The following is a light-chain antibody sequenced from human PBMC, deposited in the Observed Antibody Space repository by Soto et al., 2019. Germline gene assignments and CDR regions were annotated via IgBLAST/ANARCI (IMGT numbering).Light chain of an antibody. CDR3: QQYDSSPPT. J-gene: IGKJ1*01. Sequence: EIVMTQSPATLSVSPGERATFSCRARQSVSSRSLACCQHKPCQAPRLLISXASSRAADIPDRFSGSGSGTDFTLTINRLEPEDFAVYYCQQYDSSPPTFGQGTKVDIK. CDR2: XAS. CDR1: QSVSSRS. V-gene: IGKV3-20*01.